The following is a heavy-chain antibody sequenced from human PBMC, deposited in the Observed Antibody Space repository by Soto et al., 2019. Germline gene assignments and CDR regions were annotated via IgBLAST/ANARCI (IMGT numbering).Heavy chain of an antibody. V-gene: IGHV1-69*13. J-gene: IGHJ5*02. Sequence: GASVKVSCKASGGTFSSYAISWVRQAPGRGLEWMGGIIPIFGTANYAQKFQGRVTITADESTSTAYMELSSLRSEDTAVYYCARDLDYYDSSGYYPAYNWFDPWGQGTLVTVSS. CDR3: ARDLDYYDSSGYYPAYNWFDP. CDR2: IIPIFGTA. D-gene: IGHD3-22*01. CDR1: GGTFSSYA.